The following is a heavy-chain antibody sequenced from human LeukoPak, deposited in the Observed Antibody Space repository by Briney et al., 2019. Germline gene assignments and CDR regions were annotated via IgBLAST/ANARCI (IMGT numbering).Heavy chain of an antibody. CDR3: ARGYYDGSGYYIEFAN. D-gene: IGHD3-22*01. CDR1: GGSISSDN. Sequence: PGTLSLTCVVSGGSISSDNWSWVRQPAGKELEWIWRIYSSGSTKYNPSLKSRVTLSGDTSKNQFSLNLNFVTAADTAVYYCARGYYDGSGYYIEFANWGQGTLVTVSS. CDR2: IYSSGST. V-gene: IGHV4-4*07. J-gene: IGHJ4*02.